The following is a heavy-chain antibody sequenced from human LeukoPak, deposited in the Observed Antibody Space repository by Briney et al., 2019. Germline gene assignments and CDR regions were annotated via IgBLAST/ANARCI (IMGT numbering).Heavy chain of an antibody. CDR2: IRYDGSNK. V-gene: IGHV3-30*02. J-gene: IGHJ3*02. D-gene: IGHD3-9*01. CDR3: AKDSDVLRYFDWIGDAFDI. CDR1: GFTFSSYG. Sequence: QSGGSLRLSCAASGFTFSSYGMHWVRQAPGKGLEWVAFIRYDGSNKYYADSVKGRFTISRDNSKNTLYLQMNSLRAEDTAVYYCAKDSDVLRYFDWIGDAFDIWGQGTMVTVSS.